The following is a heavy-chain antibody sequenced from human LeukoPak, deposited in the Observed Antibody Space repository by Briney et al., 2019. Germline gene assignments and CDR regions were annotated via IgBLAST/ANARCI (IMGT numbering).Heavy chain of an antibody. J-gene: IGHJ4*02. CDR3: ARRYRYFDWSRYSHFDY. D-gene: IGHD3-9*01. CDR1: GFTFSDYY. Sequence: GSLRLSCAASGFTFSDYYMSWIRQPPGKGLEWIGEINHSGSTNYNPSLKSRVTISVDTSKNQFSLKLTSVTAADTTVYYCARRYRYFDWSRYSHFDYWGQGTLVTVSS. V-gene: IGHV4-34*01. CDR2: INHSGST.